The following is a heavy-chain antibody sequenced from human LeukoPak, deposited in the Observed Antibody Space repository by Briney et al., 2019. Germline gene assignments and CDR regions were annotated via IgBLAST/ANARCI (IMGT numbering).Heavy chain of an antibody. D-gene: IGHD6-13*01. CDR3: ARAGQQLVYWFDP. V-gene: IGHV4-59*01. CDR1: GGSISSYY. CDR2: IYYSGST. Sequence: SETLSLTCTVSGGSISSYYWSWIRQPPGKGLEWIGYIYYSGSTNYNPSLKSRVTISVDTPKNQFSLKLSSVTAADTAVYYCARAGQQLVYWFDPWGQGMLVTVSS. J-gene: IGHJ5*02.